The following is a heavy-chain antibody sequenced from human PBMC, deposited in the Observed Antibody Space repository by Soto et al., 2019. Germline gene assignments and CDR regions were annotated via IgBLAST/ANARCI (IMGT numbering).Heavy chain of an antibody. CDR3: ARAPTIQLWYDAFDI. D-gene: IGHD5-18*01. Sequence: GGSLRLSCAASGFTFSSYGMHWVRQAPGKGLEWVAVIWYDGSNKYYADSVRGRFTISRDNSKNTLYLQMNSLRAEDTAVYYCARAPTIQLWYDAFDIWGQGTIVTVSS. CDR2: IWYDGSNK. CDR1: GFTFSSYG. V-gene: IGHV3-33*01. J-gene: IGHJ3*02.